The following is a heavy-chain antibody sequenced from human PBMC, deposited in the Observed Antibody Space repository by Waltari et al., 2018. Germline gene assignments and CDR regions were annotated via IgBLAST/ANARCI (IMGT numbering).Heavy chain of an antibody. V-gene: IGHV3-53*01. J-gene: IGHJ3*02. Sequence: EVQLVESGGGLIQPGGSLRLSCAASGFTVSSNYMSWARQAPGKGWEGFSVIYSGVRQYYADSGKGRFTISRDNSKNTLYLQMNSLRAEDTAVYYCARGALNAGAFDIWGQGTMVTVSS. CDR1: GFTVSSNY. CDR2: IYSGVRQ. CDR3: ARGALNAGAFDI. D-gene: IGHD2-8*01.